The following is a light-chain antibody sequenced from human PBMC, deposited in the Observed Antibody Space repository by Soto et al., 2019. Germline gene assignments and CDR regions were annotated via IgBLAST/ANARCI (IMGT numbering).Light chain of an antibody. J-gene: IGLJ3*02. CDR1: SSNIGSNT. CDR2: SNN. V-gene: IGLV1-44*01. CDR3: AAWDDSLNGPL. Sequence: QSVLTQPPSASGTPGQRVTISCSGSSSNIGSNTVNCYQQLPGTAPTLLIYSNNQRPSGVPDRFSGSKSGTSASLAVNGLQSGDEADYYCAAWDDSLNGPLFGGGTKVTVL.